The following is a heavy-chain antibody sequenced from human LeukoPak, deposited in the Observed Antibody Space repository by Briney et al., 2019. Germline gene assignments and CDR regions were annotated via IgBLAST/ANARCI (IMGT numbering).Heavy chain of an antibody. J-gene: IGHJ5*02. V-gene: IGHV4-4*07. CDR2: TYTSGST. CDR3: AISSGSWLDP. Sequence: SETLSLTCTVSGGSISSYYWSSIRQPAGKGLEWIGRTYTSGSTNYNPSLKSRVTMSVDTSKNQFSLKLSSVTAEDTAVYYCAISSGSWLDPWGQGTLVTVPS. D-gene: IGHD6-25*01. CDR1: GGSISSYY.